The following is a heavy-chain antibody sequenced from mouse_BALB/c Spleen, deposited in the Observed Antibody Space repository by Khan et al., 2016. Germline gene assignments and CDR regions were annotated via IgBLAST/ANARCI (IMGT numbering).Heavy chain of an antibody. CDR1: GYTFTSYD. CDR2: VFPGDGST. Sequence: QVQLQQSGAELVKPGASVKLSCKASGYTFTSYDIHWVRQRPEQGLEWIGCVFPGDGSTKYNEKFKGKATLTTDKSSSTAYMQLSRLTSEDSAVYFCAREWDYWGQGTTLTVSS. J-gene: IGHJ2*01. CDR3: AREWDY. V-gene: IGHV1S56*01.